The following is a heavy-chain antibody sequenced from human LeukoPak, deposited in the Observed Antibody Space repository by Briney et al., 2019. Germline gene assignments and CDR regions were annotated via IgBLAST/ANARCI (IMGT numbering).Heavy chain of an antibody. CDR3: ARDPGYYYDTPDAFDI. J-gene: IGHJ3*02. V-gene: IGHV3-74*01. D-gene: IGHD3-22*01. CDR2: IKGDGIST. CDR1: GFDFSSNG. Sequence: GGSLRLSCAASGFDFSSNGMHWVRHAPGQGLVWVSRIKGDGISTNYADSVKGRFTISRDIAKNTLYLQMNSLRDEDTVVYYCARDPGYYYDTPDAFDIWGQGTMVTVSS.